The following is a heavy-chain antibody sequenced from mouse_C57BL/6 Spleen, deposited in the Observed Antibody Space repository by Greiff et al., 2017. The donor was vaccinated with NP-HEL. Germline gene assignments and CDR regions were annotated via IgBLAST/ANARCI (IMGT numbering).Heavy chain of an antibody. D-gene: IGHD2-10*01. CDR1: GYTFTSYD. CDR3: ATYYGNYEGYAMDY. CDR2: IYPRDGST. Sequence: VQLVESGPELVKPGASVKLSCKASGYTFTSYDINWVKQRPGQGLEWIGWIYPRDGSTKYNEKFKGKATLTVDTSSSTAYMELHSLTSEDSAVYFCATYYGNYEGYAMDYWGQGTSVTVSS. J-gene: IGHJ4*01. V-gene: IGHV1-85*01.